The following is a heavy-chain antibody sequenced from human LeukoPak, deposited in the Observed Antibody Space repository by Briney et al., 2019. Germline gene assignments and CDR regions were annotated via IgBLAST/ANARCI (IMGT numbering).Heavy chain of an antibody. Sequence: GGSLRLSCAASGFTFSSYAMSWVRQAPGKGLEWVSAISGSGGSTYYADSVKGRFTISRDNSKNTLYLQMSSLRAEDTAVYYCAKGTYSSGWYDAFDIWGQGTMVTVSS. CDR2: ISGSGGST. V-gene: IGHV3-23*01. J-gene: IGHJ3*02. CDR3: AKGTYSSGWYDAFDI. CDR1: GFTFSSYA. D-gene: IGHD6-19*01.